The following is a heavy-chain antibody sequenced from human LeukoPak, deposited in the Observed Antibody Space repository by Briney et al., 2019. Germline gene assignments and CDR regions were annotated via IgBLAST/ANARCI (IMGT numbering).Heavy chain of an antibody. D-gene: IGHD2-15*01. J-gene: IGHJ6*02. CDR3: ARAPLGGGTNSSGMDV. Sequence: PSETLSLTCAVSGGSISSSNWWSWVRQPPGKGLEWIGEIYHSGSTNYNPSLKSRVTFSVDKSKNHFSLKLSSVTAADTAVYYCARAPLGGGTNSSGMDVWAKGPRSPSP. CDR2: IYHSGST. V-gene: IGHV4-4*02. CDR1: GGSISSSNW.